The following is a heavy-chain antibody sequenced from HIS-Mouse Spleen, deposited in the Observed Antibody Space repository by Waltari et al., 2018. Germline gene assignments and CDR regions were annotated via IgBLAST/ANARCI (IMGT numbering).Heavy chain of an antibody. CDR2: INHSGST. CDR3: AGYNWNYGTDY. V-gene: IGHV4-34*01. CDR1: GGSFSGYY. J-gene: IGHJ4*02. Sequence: QVQLQQWGAGLLKPSETLSLTCAVYGGSFSGYYWSWIRQPPGKVLEWIGEINHSGSTNYNPSLKSRVTISVDPSKNQFSLKLSSVTAADTAVYYCAGYNWNYGTDYWGQGTLVTVSS. D-gene: IGHD1-7*01.